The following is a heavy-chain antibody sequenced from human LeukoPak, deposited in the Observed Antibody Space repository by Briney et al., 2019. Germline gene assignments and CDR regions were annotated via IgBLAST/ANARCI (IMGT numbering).Heavy chain of an antibody. V-gene: IGHV3-48*01. J-gene: IGHJ6*03. CDR2: ISSSSSTI. CDR1: GFTFSSYS. CDR3: GADYYMDV. Sequence: PGGSLRLSCAASGFTFSSYSMKWVRQAPGKGLEWVSYISSSSSTIYYADSVKGRFTISRDNAKNSLYLQMNSLRAEDTAVYYCGADYYMDVWGKGTTVTVSS.